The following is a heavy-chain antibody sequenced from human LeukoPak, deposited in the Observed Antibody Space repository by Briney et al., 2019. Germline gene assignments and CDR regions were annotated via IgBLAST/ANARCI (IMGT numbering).Heavy chain of an antibody. D-gene: IGHD1-26*01. CDR2: ISWNSGSI. V-gene: IGHV3-9*03. CDR1: GFTFDDYA. J-gene: IGHJ4*02. Sequence: PGGSLRLSCAASGFTFDDYAMHWVRQVPGKGLEWVSGISWNSGSIGYADSVKGRFTISRDNAKNSLYLQMNSLRAEDMALYYCARDKEEWELLTILDYWGQGTLVTVSS. CDR3: ARDKEEWELLTILDY.